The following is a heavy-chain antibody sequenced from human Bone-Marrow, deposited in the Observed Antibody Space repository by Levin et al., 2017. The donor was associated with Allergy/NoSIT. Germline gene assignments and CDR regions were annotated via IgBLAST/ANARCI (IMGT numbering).Heavy chain of an antibody. V-gene: IGHV4-59*01. CDR2: MYYSGST. Sequence: SETLSLTCTVSGGSISSYYWSWIRQPPGKGLEWIGYMYYSGSTNYNPSLKSRVTISVDTSKNQFSLKLSSVTAADTAVYYCARVKDIVAYYFDFWGQGTLVTVSS. CDR1: GGSISSYY. CDR3: ARVKDIVAYYFDF. J-gene: IGHJ4*02. D-gene: IGHD5-12*01.